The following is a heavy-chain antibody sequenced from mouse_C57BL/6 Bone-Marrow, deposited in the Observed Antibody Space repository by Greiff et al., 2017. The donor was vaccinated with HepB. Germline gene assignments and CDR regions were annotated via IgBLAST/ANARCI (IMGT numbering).Heavy chain of an antibody. CDR1: GYTFTSYG. J-gene: IGHJ4*01. V-gene: IGHV1-81*01. Sequence: QVQLQQSGAELARPGASVKLSCKASGYTFTSYGISWVKQSTGQGLEWIGEIYPRSGNTYYNEKFKGKATLTADKSSSTAYMELRSLTSEDSAVYFCARSGDYYGSSYYAMDYWGQGTSVTVSS. D-gene: IGHD1-1*01. CDR2: IYPRSGNT. CDR3: ARSGDYYGSSYYAMDY.